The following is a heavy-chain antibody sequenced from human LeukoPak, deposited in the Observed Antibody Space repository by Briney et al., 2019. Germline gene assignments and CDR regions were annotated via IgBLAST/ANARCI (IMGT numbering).Heavy chain of an antibody. CDR3: ARDLSGVTGYTYGRGIDY. D-gene: IGHD5-18*01. Sequence: GGSLRLSCAASGFTFSSYGMHWVRQAPGKGLEWVAVISYDGSNKYYVDSVKGRFTIYRDNAKNSLYLQMNSLRSEDTAVYYCARDLSGVTGYTYGRGIDYGGQGTLVTVSA. V-gene: IGHV3-30*03. CDR1: GFTFSSYG. J-gene: IGHJ4*02. CDR2: ISYDGSNK.